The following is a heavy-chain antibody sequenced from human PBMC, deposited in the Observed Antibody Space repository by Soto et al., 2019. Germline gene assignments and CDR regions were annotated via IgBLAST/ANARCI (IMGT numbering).Heavy chain of an antibody. CDR1: GGSIDSANYY. Sequence: SETLSLTCRVSGGSIDSANYYWTWIRQLPGKGPEWIGNIYYTGTTFYNPSLKSRLTISIDTSRNQFSLQLTSVTAAETAVYFCARDQGYRDFFSAPHYYYHMDIWGQGTTVTVSS. CDR3: ARDQGYRDFFSAPHYYYHMDI. J-gene: IGHJ6*02. CDR2: IYYTGTT. V-gene: IGHV4-30-4*01. D-gene: IGHD3-3*01.